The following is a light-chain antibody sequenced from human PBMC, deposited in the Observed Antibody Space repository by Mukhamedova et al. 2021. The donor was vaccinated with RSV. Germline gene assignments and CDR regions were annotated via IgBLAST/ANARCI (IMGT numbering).Light chain of an antibody. CDR3: TSYSSSSTLYV. J-gene: IGLJ1*01. CDR2: EVN. V-gene: IGLV2-14*01. Sequence: QQHPGKAPKLIIYEVNNRPSGVSDRFSGSKSGNTASLTISDLQTEDEADYYCTSYSSSSTLYVFGTGTEVAVL.